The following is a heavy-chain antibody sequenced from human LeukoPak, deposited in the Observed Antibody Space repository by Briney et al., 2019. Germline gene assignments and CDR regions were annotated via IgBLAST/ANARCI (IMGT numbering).Heavy chain of an antibody. V-gene: IGHV4-59*01. CDR1: GGSISSYY. Sequence: SETLSLTCTVSGGSISSYYWSWIRQPPGKGLEWIGYIYYSGSTNYNPSLKSRVTLSEDTSKNQFSLKLSSVTAADTAVYYCARGYCSGGSSYADYWGHGNLVTVSS. J-gene: IGHJ4*03. D-gene: IGHD2-15*01. CDR3: ARGYCSGGSSYADY. CDR2: IYYSGST.